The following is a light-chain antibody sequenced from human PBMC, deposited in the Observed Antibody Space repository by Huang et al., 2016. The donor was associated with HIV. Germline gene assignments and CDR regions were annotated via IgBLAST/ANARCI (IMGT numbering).Light chain of an antibody. CDR3: QQRSSWPLT. CDR2: DTS. J-gene: IGKJ4*01. CDR1: QSVGSY. Sequence: EVVLTQSPSILSLSLGETGTLSCKASQSVGSYVAWYQQRPAQSPRLLLYDTSNRAAGIPKRFSGSGSGTDFTLTISGLESEDLGFYYCQQRSSWPLTFGGGTKVA. V-gene: IGKV3-11*01.